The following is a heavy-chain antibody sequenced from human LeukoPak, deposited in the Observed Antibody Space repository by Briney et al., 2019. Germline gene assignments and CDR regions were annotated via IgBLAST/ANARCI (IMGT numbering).Heavy chain of an antibody. V-gene: IGHV4-39*01. CDR3: ARHEEEDGYNAKTFDY. D-gene: IGHD5-24*01. J-gene: IGHJ4*02. Sequence: SETLSLTCTVSGDSISSSGNFWGWVRQPPGRGLEWIASTYYSRNTYYNPSLKSRVPISVDTSKNQFSLKLCSVTAADTAVYYCARHEEEDGYNAKTFDYWGQGTLVTVSS. CDR1: GDSISSSGNF. CDR2: TYYSRNT.